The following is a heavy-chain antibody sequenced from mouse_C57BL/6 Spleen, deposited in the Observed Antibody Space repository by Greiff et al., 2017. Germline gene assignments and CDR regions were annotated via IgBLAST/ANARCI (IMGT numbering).Heavy chain of an antibody. D-gene: IGHD1-1*01. CDR3: ARDYYGSSYDY. CDR2: IYPGDGDT. V-gene: IGHV1-82*01. Sequence: VQLQESGPELVKPGASVKISCKASGYAFSSSWMNWVKQRPGKGLEWIGRIYPGDGDTNYNGKFKGKATLTADKSSSTAYMQLSSLTSEDSAVYFCARDYYGSSYDYGGQGTTLTVSS. J-gene: IGHJ2*01. CDR1: GYAFSSSW.